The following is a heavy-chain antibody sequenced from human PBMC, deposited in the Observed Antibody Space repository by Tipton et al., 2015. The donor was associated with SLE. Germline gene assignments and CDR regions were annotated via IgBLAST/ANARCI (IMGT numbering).Heavy chain of an antibody. CDR2: MSHSGST. J-gene: IGHJ4*02. Sequence: TLSLTCAVSGYSISSGYYWGWIRQPPGKGLEWIGSMSHSGSTYYNPSLKSRATGSVDTPRNQFSQKLSSVTAADTAVYYCARLQPREFTTGPNFDYWGQGTLVTVSS. CDR1: GYSISSGYY. CDR3: ARLQPREFTTGPNFDY. V-gene: IGHV4-38-2*01. D-gene: IGHD1-1*01.